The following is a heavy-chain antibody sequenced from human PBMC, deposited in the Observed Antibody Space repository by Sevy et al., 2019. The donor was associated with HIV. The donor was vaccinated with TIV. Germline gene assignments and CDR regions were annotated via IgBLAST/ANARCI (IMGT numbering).Heavy chain of an antibody. CDR2: ISFDGSDK. J-gene: IGHJ6*02. Sequence: GGSLRLSCAASGFIFSTYGIHWVRQAPGKGLEWVAVISFDGSDKYYADSVRGRFTISRDNSKNTLYLQMNSLRVEDTAIYYCAKMQGASYNYYGMDVWGQRTTVTVSS. CDR1: GFIFSTYG. V-gene: IGHV3-30*18. CDR3: AKMQGASYNYYGMDV.